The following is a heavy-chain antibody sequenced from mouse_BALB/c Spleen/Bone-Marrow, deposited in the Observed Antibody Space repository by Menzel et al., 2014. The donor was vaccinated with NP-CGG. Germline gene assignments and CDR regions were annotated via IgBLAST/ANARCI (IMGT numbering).Heavy chain of an antibody. CDR1: GYTFTSYW. Sequence: VQLQQSGAELVRPGASVKLSCKASGYTFTSYWISWVKQRPGQGLEWIGNIYPSDSYTNYNQKFKDKATLTVDKSSSTAYMQLSSPTSEDSAVYYCTRTTEGFDYWGQGTTLTVSS. D-gene: IGHD1-1*01. CDR3: TRTTEGFDY. J-gene: IGHJ2*01. CDR2: IYPSDSYT. V-gene: IGHV1-69*02.